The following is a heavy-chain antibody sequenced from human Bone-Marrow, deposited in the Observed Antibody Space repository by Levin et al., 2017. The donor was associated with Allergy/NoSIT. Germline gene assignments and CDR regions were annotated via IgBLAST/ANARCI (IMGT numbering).Heavy chain of an antibody. J-gene: IGHJ6*03. CDR1: GGTLSSYA. Sequence: SVKVSRKASGGTLSSYAISWVRQAPGQGLEWMGGIIPIFGTANHAQKLQGRVTITADESTSTAYMELSSLRSEDTAVYYCARGGGSGSYYGGYYDYYMDGWGKGTTVTVSS. CDR3: ARGGGSGSYYGGYYDYYMDG. D-gene: IGHD3-10*01. V-gene: IGHV1-69*13. CDR2: IIPIFGTA.